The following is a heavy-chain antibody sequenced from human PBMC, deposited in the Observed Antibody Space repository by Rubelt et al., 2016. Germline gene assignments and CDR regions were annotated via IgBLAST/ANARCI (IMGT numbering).Heavy chain of an antibody. CDR2: MKRNVYGGQT. V-gene: IGHV3-15*07. CDR1: GFTFSNTW. J-gene: IGHJ4*02. Sequence: EVQLVESGGDLVKPGGSLRLSCAASGFTFSNTWMNWVRQAPGKGLEWVGRMKRNVYGGQTDYAASVKGRFTISRDDSKNTLYLQMNSLKTEDTAMYYCATNYWGQGTLVTVSS. CDR3: ATNY.